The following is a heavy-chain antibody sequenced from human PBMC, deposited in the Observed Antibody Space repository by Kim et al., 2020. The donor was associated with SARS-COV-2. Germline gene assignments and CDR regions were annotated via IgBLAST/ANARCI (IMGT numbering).Heavy chain of an antibody. CDR3: ARAHTVTTKFDP. V-gene: IGHV1-18*01. CDR1: GYTFTSYG. Sequence: ASVKVSCKASGYTFTSYGISWVRQAPGQGLEWMGWISAYNGNTNYSQKLQGRVTMTTDTSTSTAYMELRSLRSDDTAVYYCARAHTVTTKFDPWGQGTLVTVSS. CDR2: ISAYNGNT. D-gene: IGHD4-17*01. J-gene: IGHJ5*02.